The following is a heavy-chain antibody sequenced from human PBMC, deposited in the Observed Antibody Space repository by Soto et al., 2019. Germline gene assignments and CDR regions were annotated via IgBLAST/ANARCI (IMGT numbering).Heavy chain of an antibody. CDR1: GFTFSSYE. J-gene: IGHJ4*02. Sequence: GGSLRLSCAASGFTFSSYEMNWVRQAPGKGLEWVSYISSSGSTIYYADSVKGRFTISRDNAKNSLYLQMNSLRAEDTAVYYCGGGRGETSYFDYWGQGTLVTVSS. CDR2: ISSSGSTI. V-gene: IGHV3-48*03. CDR3: GGGRGETSYFDY.